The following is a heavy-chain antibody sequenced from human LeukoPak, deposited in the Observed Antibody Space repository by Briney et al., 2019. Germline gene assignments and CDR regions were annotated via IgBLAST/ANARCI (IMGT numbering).Heavy chain of an antibody. J-gene: IGHJ4*02. V-gene: IGHV1-2*02. D-gene: IGHD3-10*01. CDR2: INPNSGGT. CDR1: GYTFTGYY. CDR3: ASLLVGSGSYLS. Sequence: ASVNVSCKASGYTFTGYYMHWVRQAPGQGLEWMGWINPNSGGTNYAQNFQGRVTMTRDTSISTAYMELSRLRSDDTAVYYCASLLVGSGSYLSWGQGTLVTVSS.